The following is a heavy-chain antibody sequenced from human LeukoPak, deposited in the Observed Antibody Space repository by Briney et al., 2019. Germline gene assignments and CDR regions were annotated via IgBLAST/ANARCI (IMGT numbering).Heavy chain of an antibody. CDR2: ISWDGGST. J-gene: IGHJ6*02. V-gene: IGHV3-43*01. CDR3: AKDVSRYYGMDV. CDR1: GFTLDDYT. Sequence: PGGSLRLSCAASGFTLDDYTMHWVRQAPGKGLEWVSLISWDGGSTYYADSVKGRFTISRDNSKNSLYLQMNSLRTEDTALYYCAKDVSRYYGMDVWGQGTTVTVSS.